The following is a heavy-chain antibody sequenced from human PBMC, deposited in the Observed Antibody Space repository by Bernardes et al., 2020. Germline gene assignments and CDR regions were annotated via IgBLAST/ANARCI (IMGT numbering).Heavy chain of an antibody. Sequence: VGSLRLSCAASGFSFINYGMHWVRQAPGKGLEWLAVISYDGSNKFYADSVKGRFTISRDNSKNTLYLQLNSLAPEDTAAYYCAKDWRWHNWNYGLNRWGQGALVTVSS. CDR3: AKDWRWHNWNYGLNR. CDR2: ISYDGSNK. D-gene: IGHD1-7*01. CDR1: GFSFINYG. J-gene: IGHJ5*02. V-gene: IGHV3-30*18.